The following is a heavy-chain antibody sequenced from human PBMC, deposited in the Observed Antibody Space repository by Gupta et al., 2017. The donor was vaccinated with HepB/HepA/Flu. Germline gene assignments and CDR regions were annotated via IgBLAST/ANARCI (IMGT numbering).Heavy chain of an antibody. CDR2: INHSGST. Sequence: QVQLQQWGAGLLKPSETLSLTCAVYGGSFSGYSWSWIRQPPGKGLEWIGEINHSGSTNYNPSLKSRVTISVDTSKNQFSLKLSSVTAADTAVYYCASYPWTDRDLEYFQHWGQGTLVTVSS. CDR1: GGSFSGYS. CDR3: ASYPWTDRDLEYFQH. D-gene: IGHD3/OR15-3a*01. V-gene: IGHV4-34*01. J-gene: IGHJ1*01.